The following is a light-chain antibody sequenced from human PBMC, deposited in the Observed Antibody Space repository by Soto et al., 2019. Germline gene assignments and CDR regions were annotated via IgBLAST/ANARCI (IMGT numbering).Light chain of an antibody. CDR1: QNVRTN. J-gene: IGKJ4*01. CDR3: QQYDNWPPLT. Sequence: EIVMTQSPATLSLSPGERATLSCRASQNVRTNLAWYQQKPGQAPRLLIYGASTRATGIPARFSGSGSGTEFTLTINSLQSEDFAVYSCQQYDNWPPLTFGGGTKVEIK. CDR2: GAS. V-gene: IGKV3-15*01.